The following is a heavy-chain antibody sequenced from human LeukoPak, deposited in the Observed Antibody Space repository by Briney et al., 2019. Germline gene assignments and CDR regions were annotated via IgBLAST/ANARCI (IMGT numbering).Heavy chain of an antibody. CDR2: INPKSGYT. V-gene: IGHV1-2*02. Sequence: ASVKVSCKASGYTFTGQYMHWVRQAPGQGLEWMGWINPKSGYTSYAQKFQGRVTMTRDTSISTAYMELSRLRSDDTAVYYCAKDLVVFSDGTYFDYWDQGTLVTISS. CDR1: GYTFTGQY. CDR3: AKDLVVFSDGTYFDY. D-gene: IGHD2-15*01. J-gene: IGHJ4*02.